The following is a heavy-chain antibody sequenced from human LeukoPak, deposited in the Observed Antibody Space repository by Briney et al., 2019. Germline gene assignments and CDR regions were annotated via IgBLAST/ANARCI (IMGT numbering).Heavy chain of an antibody. V-gene: IGHV1-8*03. Sequence: ASVKVSCKASGYTFTSYDINWVRQATGQGLEWMGWMNPNSGNTGYAQKFQGRVTITRNTSISTAYMELGSLRSEDTAVYYCARGKYSSSPYYYYMDVWGKGTTVTVSS. CDR2: MNPNSGNT. CDR3: ARGKYSSSPYYYYMDV. J-gene: IGHJ6*03. CDR1: GYTFTSYD. D-gene: IGHD6-6*01.